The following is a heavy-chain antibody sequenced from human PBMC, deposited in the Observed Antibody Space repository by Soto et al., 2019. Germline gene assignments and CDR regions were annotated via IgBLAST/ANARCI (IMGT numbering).Heavy chain of an antibody. CDR3: ARTYYDFWSGYYTPYYYYYGMDV. J-gene: IGHJ6*02. V-gene: IGHV4-39*01. Sequence: SETLSLTCTVSGGSISSSSYYWGRIRQPPGKGLEWIGSIYYSGSTYYNPSLKSRVTISVDTSKNQFSLKLSSVTAADTAVYYCARTYYDFWSGYYTPYYYYYGMDVWGQGTTVTVSS. CDR1: GGSISSSSYY. D-gene: IGHD3-3*01. CDR2: IYYSGST.